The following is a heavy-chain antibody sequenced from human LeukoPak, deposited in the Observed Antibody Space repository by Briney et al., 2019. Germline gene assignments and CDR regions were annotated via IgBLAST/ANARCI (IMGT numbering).Heavy chain of an antibody. D-gene: IGHD6-13*01. V-gene: IGHV6-1*01. CDR3: ARVEAAAGTYYYGMDV. J-gene: IGHJ6*02. CDR1: GDSVSSNSAA. CDR2: TYYRSKWYN. Sequence: SPTLSLTCAISGDSVSSNSAAWNWIRQSPSRGLEWLGRTYYRSKWYNDYAVSVKSRITINPDTSKNQFSLQLNSVTPEDTAVYYCARVEAAAGTYYYGMDVWGQGTTVTVSS.